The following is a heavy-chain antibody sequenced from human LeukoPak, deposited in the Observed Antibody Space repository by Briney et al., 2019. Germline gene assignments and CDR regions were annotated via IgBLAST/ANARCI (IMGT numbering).Heavy chain of an antibody. CDR1: GFAFRIHS. Sequence: PRRSLRLSCAASGFAFRIHSMSWVCQGPGKGVYCVSYISSNSGTIYYAESVKARFTISRENAKNALYLQMNSLREEDTAVYYCARDYYGMDVWGQGTTVTVSS. CDR2: ISSNSGTI. V-gene: IGHV3-48*02. CDR3: ARDYYGMDV. J-gene: IGHJ6*02.